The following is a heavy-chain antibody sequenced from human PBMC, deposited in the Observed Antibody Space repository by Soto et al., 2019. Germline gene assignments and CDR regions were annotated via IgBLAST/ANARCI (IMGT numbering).Heavy chain of an antibody. CDR2: IVPLLGTP. Sequence: QVQLVQSGAEVKKPGSSVKVSCKGSGGSISTDIISWVRQAPGQGLEWMGRIVPLLGTPNYGRNFQGRITITADKSSNTAYLERNNLRSADTAVYYCAKSAENWYFDLWGRGTRVAVSS. CDR1: GGSISTDI. J-gene: IGHJ2*01. V-gene: IGHV1-69*08. CDR3: AKSAENWYFDL.